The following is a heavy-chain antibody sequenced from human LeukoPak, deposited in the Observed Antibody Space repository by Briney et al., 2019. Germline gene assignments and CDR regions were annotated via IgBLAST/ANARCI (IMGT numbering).Heavy chain of an antibody. CDR2: ISSSSSYI. CDR3: ARSRGSYCDY. V-gene: IGHV3-21*01. Sequence: GRSLRLSCAASGFTFSNYAMHWVRQAPGKGLEWVSSISSSSSYIYYADSVKGRFTISRDNAKNSLYLQMNSLRAEDTAVYYCARSRGSYCDYWGQGTLVTVSS. CDR1: GFTFSNYA. D-gene: IGHD1-26*01. J-gene: IGHJ4*02.